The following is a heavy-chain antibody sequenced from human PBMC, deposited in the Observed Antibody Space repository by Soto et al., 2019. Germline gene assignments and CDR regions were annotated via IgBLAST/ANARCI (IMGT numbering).Heavy chain of an antibody. D-gene: IGHD5-12*01. J-gene: IGHJ3*02. CDR2: IKQDGSEK. CDR1: GFTFSSYW. Sequence: GGSLRLSCAASGFTFSSYWMSWVRQAPGKGLEWVANIKQDGSEKYYVDSVKGRFTISRDNAKNSLYLQMNSLRAEDTAVYYCASSDDIVATTGAFDIWGQGTMVTVSS. CDR3: ASSDDIVATTGAFDI. V-gene: IGHV3-7*01.